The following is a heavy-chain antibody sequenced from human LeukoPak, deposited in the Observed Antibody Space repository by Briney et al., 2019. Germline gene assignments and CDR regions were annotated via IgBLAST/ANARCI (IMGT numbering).Heavy chain of an antibody. CDR1: GFTFDDYA. CDR2: ISWNSGSI. V-gene: IGHV3-9*01. CDR3: AKDISHSSGLLGAFDI. J-gene: IGHJ3*02. D-gene: IGHD3-22*01. Sequence: GRSLRLSCAASGFTFDDYAMHWVRQAPGKGLEWVSGISWNSGSIGYADSVKGRFTISRDNAKNSLYLQMNSLRAEDTALYYCAKDISHSSGLLGAFDIWGQGTMVTVSS.